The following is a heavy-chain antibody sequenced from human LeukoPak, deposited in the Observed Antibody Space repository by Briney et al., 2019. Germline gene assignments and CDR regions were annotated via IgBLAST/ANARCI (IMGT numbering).Heavy chain of an antibody. J-gene: IGHJ2*01. CDR2: LSGGGGST. D-gene: IGHD6-13*01. CDR1: GSTFSSYA. CDR3: AKAAAPGGYWYFDL. V-gene: IGHV3-23*01. Sequence: GGSLRLFCAASGSTFSSYAMSWVRQAPGKGLEWVSALSGGGGSTHYADSVQGRFTISRDNSKNTLYLQANSLRAEDTAIYYCAKAAAPGGYWYFDLWGRGTLVTVSS.